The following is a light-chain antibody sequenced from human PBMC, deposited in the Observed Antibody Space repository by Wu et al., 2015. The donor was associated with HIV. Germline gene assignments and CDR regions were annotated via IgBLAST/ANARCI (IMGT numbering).Light chain of an antibody. Sequence: EIVLTQSPAILSLSPGERATLSCRASQSIGNYLGWYQQKPGQAPRLLIYDVSNRATGIPPRFSGSRSGTDFTLTITSLEAEDFAIYYCQQYTNWPLTFGQGTRLEIK. CDR1: QSIGNY. CDR2: DVS. V-gene: IGKV3-11*01. CDR3: QQYTNWPLT. J-gene: IGKJ5*01.